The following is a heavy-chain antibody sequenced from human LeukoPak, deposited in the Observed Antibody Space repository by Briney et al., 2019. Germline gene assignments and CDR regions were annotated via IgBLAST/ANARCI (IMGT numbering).Heavy chain of an antibody. V-gene: IGHV3-9*01. CDR2: ISWNSGSI. Sequence: PGGSLRLSCAASGFTFSSYAMSWVRQAPGKGLEWVSGISWNSGSIGYADSVKGRFTISRDNAKNSLYLQMNSLRAEDTALYYCAKDIAGIAASHFDYWGQGTLVTVSS. CDR1: GFTFSSYA. CDR3: AKDIAGIAASHFDY. J-gene: IGHJ4*02. D-gene: IGHD6-13*01.